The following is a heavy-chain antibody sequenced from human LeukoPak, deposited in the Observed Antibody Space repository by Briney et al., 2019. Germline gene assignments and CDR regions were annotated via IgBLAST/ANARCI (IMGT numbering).Heavy chain of an antibody. CDR2: ISSSSSYI. Sequence: GGSLRLSCAAYGFTLSSYSMNWVRQAPGKGLEWVSSISSSSSYIYYADSVKGRFTISRDNAKNSLYLQMNSLRAEDTAVYYCAAEMATTWAAFDIWGQGTMVTVSS. CDR3: AAEMATTWAAFDI. D-gene: IGHD5-24*01. V-gene: IGHV3-21*01. J-gene: IGHJ3*02. CDR1: GFTLSSYS.